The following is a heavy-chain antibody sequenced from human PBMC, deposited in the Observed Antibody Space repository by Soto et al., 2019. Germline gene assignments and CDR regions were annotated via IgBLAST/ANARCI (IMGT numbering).Heavy chain of an antibody. CDR2: INQDGSAK. CDR1: GFSCSGCW. J-gene: IGHJ4*02. CDR3: AGNER. Sequence: EVQLVESGGGLVQPGVSLRLSCAGSGFSCSGCWMSWVRQTPGKGLEWVANINQDGSAKNYVDSVKGRFTISRDNAKNSLYLEMNSLRVEDTAVYYCAGNERWGQGTLVTVSS. V-gene: IGHV3-7*05.